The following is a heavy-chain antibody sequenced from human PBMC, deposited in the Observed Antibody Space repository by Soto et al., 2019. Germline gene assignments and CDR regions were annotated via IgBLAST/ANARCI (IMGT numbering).Heavy chain of an antibody. CDR1: GFTFSSYA. CDR3: AKGGLPIRVPWYYFDY. Sequence: HPGGSLRLSCAASGFTFSSYAMSWVRQAPGKGLEWVSAISGSGGSTYYADSVKGRFTISRDNSKNTLYLQMNSLRAEDTAVYYCAKGGLPIRVPWYYFDYWGQGTLVTVSS. CDR2: ISGSGGST. D-gene: IGHD4-17*01. J-gene: IGHJ4*02. V-gene: IGHV3-23*01.